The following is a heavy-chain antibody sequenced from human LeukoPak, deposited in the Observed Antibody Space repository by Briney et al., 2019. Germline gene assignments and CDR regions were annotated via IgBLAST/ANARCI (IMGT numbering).Heavy chain of an antibody. Sequence: SESLSLTCAVSGYSISSGYYWGWVRQPPGKGLWGVWIMYHRRSTYYNPSLKSRVTISVDTSKNPFSLKMSSATAADRVMYYCARPPLPSLVGATGNAFDNCGEGTMVTVSS. CDR3: ARPPLPSLVGATGNAFDN. CDR2: MYHRRST. J-gene: IGHJ3*02. D-gene: IGHD1-26*01. CDR1: GYSISSGYY. V-gene: IGHV4-38-2*01.